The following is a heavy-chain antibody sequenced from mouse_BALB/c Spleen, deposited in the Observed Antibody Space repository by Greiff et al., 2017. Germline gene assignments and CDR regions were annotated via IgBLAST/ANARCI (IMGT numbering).Heavy chain of an antibody. CDR1: GYTFTSYW. CDR3: ARRRADVGYFDV. Sequence: VQLQQSGAELAKPGASVKMSCKASGYTFTSYWMHWVKQRPGQGLEWIGYINPSTGYTEYNQKFKDKATLTADKSSSTAYMQLSSLTSEDSAVYYCARRRADVGYFDVWGAGTPVTVSA. CDR2: INPSTGYT. D-gene: IGHD3-1*01. J-gene: IGHJ1*01. V-gene: IGHV1-7*01.